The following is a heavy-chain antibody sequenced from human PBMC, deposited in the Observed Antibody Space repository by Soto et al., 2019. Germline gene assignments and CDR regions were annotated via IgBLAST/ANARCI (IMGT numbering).Heavy chain of an antibody. CDR2: IKSKTDGGTT. Sequence: LRLSCAASGFTFSNAWMNWVRQAPGKGLEWVGRIKSKTDGGTTDYAAPVKGRFTISRDDSKNTLYLQMNSLKTEDTAVYYCTTDWYDSSGSDYFDYWGQGTLVTVSS. CDR1: GFTFSNAW. J-gene: IGHJ4*02. V-gene: IGHV3-15*07. D-gene: IGHD3-22*01. CDR3: TTDWYDSSGSDYFDY.